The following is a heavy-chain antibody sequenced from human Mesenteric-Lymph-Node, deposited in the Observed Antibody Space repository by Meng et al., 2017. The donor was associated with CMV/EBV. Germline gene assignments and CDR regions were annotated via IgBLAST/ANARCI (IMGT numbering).Heavy chain of an antibody. CDR3: ARSWWELLEVLALEN. J-gene: IGHJ4*02. CDR2: MSPNSGNT. CDR1: GYSFTSYD. Sequence: ASVKVSCKASGYSFTSYDINWVRQATGQGLEWMGWMSPNSGNTGYAQKFQGRVIITKNSSINTAYMELSSLRSEDTAVYYCARSWWELLEVLALENWGQGTLVTVSS. D-gene: IGHD1-26*01. V-gene: IGHV1-8*03.